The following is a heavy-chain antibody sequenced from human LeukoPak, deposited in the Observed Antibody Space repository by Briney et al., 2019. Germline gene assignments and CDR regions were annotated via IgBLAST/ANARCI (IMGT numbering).Heavy chain of an antibody. Sequence: GGSLRLSCAASGFTFSSSWMHWVRQAPGKGLIWVSRVNGDGTGTIYADSVKGRFTISRDNSKNTLYLQMNSLRAEDTAVYYCARGAYGSGSYGDNWFDPWGQGTLVTVSS. CDR1: GFTFSSSW. CDR3: ARGAYGSGSYGDNWFDP. CDR2: VNGDGTGT. D-gene: IGHD3-10*01. V-gene: IGHV3-74*01. J-gene: IGHJ5*02.